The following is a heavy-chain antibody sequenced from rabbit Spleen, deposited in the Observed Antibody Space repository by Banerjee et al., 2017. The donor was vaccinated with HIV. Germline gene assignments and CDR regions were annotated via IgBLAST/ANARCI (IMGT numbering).Heavy chain of an antibody. D-gene: IGHD8-1*01. CDR1: GVSFSGNSY. Sequence: QEQLVESGGGLVQPEGSLTLTCTASGVSFSGNSYMCWVRQAPGKGLEWIACIDTGSSGFTYFASWAKGRFTISKTSSTTVTLQMPSLTAADTATYFCARDGAGGSYFALWGPGTLVTVS. J-gene: IGHJ6*01. CDR3: ARDGAGGSYFAL. V-gene: IGHV1S45*01. CDR2: IDTGSSGFT.